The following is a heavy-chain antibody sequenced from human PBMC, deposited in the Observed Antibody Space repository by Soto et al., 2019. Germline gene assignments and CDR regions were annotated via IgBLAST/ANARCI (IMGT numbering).Heavy chain of an antibody. CDR1: GGSISSGGYY. CDR3: ARSRGFSAGGAFDI. Sequence: SETLSLTCTVSGGSISSGGYYWSWIRQHPGKGLEWIGYIYYSGSTYYNPSLKSRVTISVDTSKNQFSLKLSSVTAADTAVYYCARSRGFSAGGAFDIWGQGTMVTVSS. D-gene: IGHD2-15*01. CDR2: IYYSGST. J-gene: IGHJ3*02. V-gene: IGHV4-31*03.